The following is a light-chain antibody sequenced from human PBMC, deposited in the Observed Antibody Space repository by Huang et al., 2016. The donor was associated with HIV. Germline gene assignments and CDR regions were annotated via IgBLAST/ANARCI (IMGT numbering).Light chain of an antibody. J-gene: IGKJ3*01. V-gene: IGKV1-33*01. CDR3: QQYDSLPWT. CDR1: QDITTF. Sequence: DIQMTQSPSSLSASVGDRVTITCQASQDITTFLAWYQQRPGKAPKLLIYDASDLETGVPSRFSGSGSGTDFTFTISSLKPEDIVTYYCQQYDSLPWTFGPGTKVDIK. CDR2: DAS.